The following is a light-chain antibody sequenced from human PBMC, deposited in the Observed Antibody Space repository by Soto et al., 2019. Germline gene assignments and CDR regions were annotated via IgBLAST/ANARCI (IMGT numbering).Light chain of an antibody. CDR2: GAS. J-gene: IGKJ1*01. Sequence: EIGVTQSPSTLSVSPGERATLSCRASQSVSSNLAWYQQKPGQAPRLLIYGASTRATGIPARFSGSGSGTEFTLTISSLQSEDFAVYYCQQYNNWPPRWTFGQGTKVDIK. V-gene: IGKV3-15*01. CDR1: QSVSSN. CDR3: QQYNNWPPRWT.